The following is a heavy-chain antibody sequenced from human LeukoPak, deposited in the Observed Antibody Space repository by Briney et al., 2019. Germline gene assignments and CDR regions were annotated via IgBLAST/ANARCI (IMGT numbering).Heavy chain of an antibody. Sequence: PSETLSLTCTVSGDSISSGSYYWSWIRQPAGKGLEWIGRIYTSGSTNYNTSLKSRVTISVDTSKNQFSLKLSSVTAADTAVYYCARSRRADLDYWGQGTLVTVSS. CDR3: ARSRRADLDY. CDR2: IYTSGST. CDR1: GDSISSGSYY. V-gene: IGHV4-61*02. J-gene: IGHJ4*02. D-gene: IGHD3/OR15-3a*01.